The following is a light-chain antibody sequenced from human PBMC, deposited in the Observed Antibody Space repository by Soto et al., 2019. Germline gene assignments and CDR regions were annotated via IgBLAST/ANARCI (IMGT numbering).Light chain of an antibody. CDR2: DVE. J-gene: IGLJ1*01. Sequence: QSALTQPASVSGSPGQSIAISCTGTSNDVGAYHFVSWFQQHPGKAPKLIIYDVENRPSGVSARLSASKSGNTASLTISGLQAEDEADYYCSSYVTDDTYVFGSGTKLTVL. V-gene: IGLV2-14*03. CDR1: SNDVGAYHF. CDR3: SSYVTDDTYV.